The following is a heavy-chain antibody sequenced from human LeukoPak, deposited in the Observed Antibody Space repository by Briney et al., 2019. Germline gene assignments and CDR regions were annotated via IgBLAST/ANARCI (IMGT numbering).Heavy chain of an antibody. CDR1: GGSISSYY. CDR3: ARHMATYGSGSLFSYYYYYMDV. D-gene: IGHD3-10*01. J-gene: IGHJ6*03. V-gene: IGHV4-59*08. Sequence: SETLSLTCTVSGGSISSYYWSWIRQPPGKGLEWIGYIYYSGSTNYNPSLKSRVTISVDTSKNQFSLKLSSVTTADTAVYYCARHMATYGSGSLFSYYYYYMDVWGKGTTVTVSS. CDR2: IYYSGST.